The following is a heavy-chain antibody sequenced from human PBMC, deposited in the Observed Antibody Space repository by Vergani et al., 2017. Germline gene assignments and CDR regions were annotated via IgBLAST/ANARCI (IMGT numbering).Heavy chain of an antibody. V-gene: IGHV1-46*01. CDR2: INPSGGST. Sequence: QVQLVQSGAEVKKPGASVKVSCKASGYTFTSYYMHWVRQAPGQGLEWMGIINPSGGSTSYAQKFQGRVTMTRDTSTRTVYMELSSLRSEDTAVYYCARDGGNYYCSGSYYNVYWGQGTLVTVSS. D-gene: IGHD3-10*01. J-gene: IGHJ4*02. CDR1: GYTFTSYY. CDR3: ARDGGNYYCSGSYYNVY.